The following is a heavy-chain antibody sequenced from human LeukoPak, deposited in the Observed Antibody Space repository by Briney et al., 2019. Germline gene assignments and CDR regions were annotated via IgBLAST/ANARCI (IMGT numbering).Heavy chain of an antibody. CDR2: INHSGST. Sequence: SETLSLTCAVYGASFSGYYWSSIRQHPGKGLEWLGEINHSGSTNYNPSLKSRVTISVDTTMNQFSLKLSSVPAADTAVYYCARGEWLPPGPYFDYWGQGTLVSVSS. CDR1: GASFSGYY. CDR3: ARGEWLPPGPYFDY. D-gene: IGHD5-12*01. V-gene: IGHV4-34*01. J-gene: IGHJ4*02.